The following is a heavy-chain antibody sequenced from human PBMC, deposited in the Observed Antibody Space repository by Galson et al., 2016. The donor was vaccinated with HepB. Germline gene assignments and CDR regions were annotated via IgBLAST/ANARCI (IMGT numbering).Heavy chain of an antibody. CDR1: GFSPSTTGVG. V-gene: IGHV2-5*02. CDR3: VHIVHSGSYYYFAY. CDR2: IYWDGDE. D-gene: IGHD1-26*01. J-gene: IGHJ4*02. Sequence: PALVKPTQTLTLTCIFSGFSPSTTGVGVGWMRRPPGKTLEWLAYIYWDGDERYSPSPKSRLTITKDTSKNRVVLTMTNMDPVDTATYYCVHIVHSGSYYYFAYWGQGTLVTVSS.